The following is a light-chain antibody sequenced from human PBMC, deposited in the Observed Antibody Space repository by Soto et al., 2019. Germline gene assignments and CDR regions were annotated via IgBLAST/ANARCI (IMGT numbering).Light chain of an antibody. Sequence: DIQMTQSPSSLSESIGDRVTISCWASQGISNSLAWYQQKPGKGPSLLIYDASTLQSGVPSRFSGSGSGTDFTLTINSLQPEDVATYYCQKYKSAPYTFGPGTKVDIK. V-gene: IGKV1-27*01. CDR3: QKYKSAPYT. J-gene: IGKJ3*01. CDR1: QGISNS. CDR2: DAS.